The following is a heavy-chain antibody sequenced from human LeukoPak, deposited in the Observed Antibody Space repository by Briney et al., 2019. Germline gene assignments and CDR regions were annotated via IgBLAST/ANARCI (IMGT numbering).Heavy chain of an antibody. J-gene: IGHJ4*02. CDR1: GYIFINYY. V-gene: IGHV1-2*02. D-gene: IGHD3-9*01. CDR2: INPNSGGT. Sequence: ASVKVSCKASGYIFINYYIHWVRQAPGQGLEWMGWINPNSGGTNYAQKFQGRVTMTRDTSISTAYMELSRLRSDDTAVYYCARAVLLGTDFDYWGQGTLVTVSS. CDR3: ARAVLLGTDFDY.